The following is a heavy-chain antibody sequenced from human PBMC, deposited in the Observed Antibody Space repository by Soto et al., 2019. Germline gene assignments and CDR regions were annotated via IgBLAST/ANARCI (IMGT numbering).Heavy chain of an antibody. CDR2: MNPSSGET. J-gene: IGHJ4*02. CDR3: ARGPAYSSGWLPFDY. CDR1: GYTFTNYD. Sequence: QVQLVQSGAEVKKPGASVKVSCKASGYTFTNYDIHWVRQATGQGLEWIGWMNPSSGETGYAQKFRGRVAMTRDTSISTVYMELSSLGSEVTAVYYCARGPAYSSGWLPFDYWGPGTLVTASS. D-gene: IGHD6-19*01. V-gene: IGHV1-8*01.